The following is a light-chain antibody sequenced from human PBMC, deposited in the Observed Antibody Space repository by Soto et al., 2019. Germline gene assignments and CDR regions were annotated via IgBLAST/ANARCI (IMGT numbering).Light chain of an antibody. CDR2: AAS. CDR3: QQSYSSPPT. J-gene: IGKJ1*01. Sequence: QMSQWPLSIFTPXGRRVIVTXXASQSISNHLNWYQQKPGKAPKLLIFAASSLQSGVPSRFSGSRSGPDFTLTISSLQPEDFATYYCQQSYSSPPTFGQGTKVDIK. V-gene: IGKV1-39*01. CDR1: QSISNH.